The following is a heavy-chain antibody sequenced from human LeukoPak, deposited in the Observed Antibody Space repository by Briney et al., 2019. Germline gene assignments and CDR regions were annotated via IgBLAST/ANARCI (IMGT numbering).Heavy chain of an antibody. V-gene: IGHV3-7*01. CDR3: ARDSRGAFDY. Sequence: GSLRLSCAASGFTFSSYWTCWVRQAPGKGLEWVANIKQDGSEKYYVDSVKGRFTISRDNAKNSLYLQMNSLRAEDTAVYYCARDSRGAFDYWGQGTLVTVSS. CDR2: IKQDGSEK. CDR1: GFTFSSYW. J-gene: IGHJ4*02. D-gene: IGHD3-10*01.